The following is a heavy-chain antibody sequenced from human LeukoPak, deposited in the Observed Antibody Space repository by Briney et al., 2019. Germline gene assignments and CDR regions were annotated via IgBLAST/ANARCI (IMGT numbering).Heavy chain of an antibody. Sequence: SETLSLTCTVSGGSISSYYWSWIRQPPGKGLEWIGYIYYSGSTNYNPSLKSRVTMSVDTSKNQFSLKLSSVTAADTAVYYCARDREVDYYDSYYMDVWGKGTTVTVSS. V-gene: IGHV4-59*12. CDR2: IYYSGST. CDR3: ARDREVDYYDSYYMDV. J-gene: IGHJ6*03. CDR1: GGSISSYY. D-gene: IGHD3-22*01.